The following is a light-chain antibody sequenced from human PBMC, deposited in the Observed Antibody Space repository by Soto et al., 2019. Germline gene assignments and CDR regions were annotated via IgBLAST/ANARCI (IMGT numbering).Light chain of an antibody. V-gene: IGKV1-39*01. CDR1: QSIRSY. CDR2: AAS. CDR3: QHIRSIPVN. J-gene: IGKJ5*01. Sequence: DNQMTQYQSSLSASVVDRVTITSLASQSIRSYLNWYRQEAVTAPKLLIYAASSLQSVIPSRFIGRGSGTHDIRTISSLQPEDFETYNCQHIRSIPVNCAQGTRLEI.